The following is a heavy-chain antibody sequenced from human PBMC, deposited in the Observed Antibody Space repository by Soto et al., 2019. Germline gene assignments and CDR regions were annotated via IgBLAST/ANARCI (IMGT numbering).Heavy chain of an antibody. V-gene: IGHV3-23*01. CDR3: AKPLYAGSYYYYYYMDV. CDR2: ISGSGGST. J-gene: IGHJ6*03. D-gene: IGHD2-8*01. CDR1: GFTFSSYA. Sequence: EVQLLESGGGLVQPGGSLRLSCAASGFTFSSYAMSWVRQAPGKGLEWVSAISGSGGSTYYADSVKGRFTISRDNSKNTLYLKMNSLRAEDTAVYYCAKPLYAGSYYYYYYMDVWGKGTTVTVSS.